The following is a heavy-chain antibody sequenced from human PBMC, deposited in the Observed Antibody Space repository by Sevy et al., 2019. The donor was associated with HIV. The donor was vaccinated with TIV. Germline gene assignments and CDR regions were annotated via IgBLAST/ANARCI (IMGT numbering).Heavy chain of an antibody. J-gene: IGHJ5*02. D-gene: IGHD6-13*01. CDR3: ARDRVAAAGNWFDP. V-gene: IGHV1-2*06. CDR1: GYTFTGYY. Sequence: ASVKVSCKASGYTFTGYYMHWVRQAPGQGLEWMGRINPNSGGTNYAQTFQGRVTMTRDTSISTAYMELSRLRSDDTAVYYCARDRVAAAGNWFDPWGQGTLVTVSS. CDR2: INPNSGGT.